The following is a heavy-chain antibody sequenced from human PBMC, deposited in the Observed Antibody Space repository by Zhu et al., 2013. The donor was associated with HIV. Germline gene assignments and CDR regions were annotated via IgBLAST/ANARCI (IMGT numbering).Heavy chain of an antibody. J-gene: IGHJ3*02. CDR3: ARAQGIRAHPGLDI. V-gene: IGHV1-69*06. D-gene: IGHD6-6*01. CDR2: IIPVFNTP. CDR1: GGSFDSHP. Sequence: QVQLVQSGAEVKKPGSSVKVSCKTSGGSFDSHPISWVRLAPGQGLEWMGGIIPVFNTPRYAQKFQGRVTITADKSTTTSYMELRSLRSEDTAVYYCARAQGIRAHPGLDIWGQGTLVTVSS.